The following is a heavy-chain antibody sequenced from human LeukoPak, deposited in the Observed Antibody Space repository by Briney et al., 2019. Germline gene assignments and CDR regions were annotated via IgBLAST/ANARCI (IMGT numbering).Heavy chain of an antibody. CDR2: ISPSGGST. J-gene: IGHJ4*02. CDR3: ARTAAGSSDY. V-gene: IGHV1-46*01. CDR1: GYTFTSYG. Sequence: ASVKVSCKASGYTFTSYGISWVRQAPGQGLEWMGIISPSGGSTTYAQKFQGRVTMARDTSTSTDYMQLSSLRSEDTAVYYCARTAAGSSDYWGQGTLVTVSS.